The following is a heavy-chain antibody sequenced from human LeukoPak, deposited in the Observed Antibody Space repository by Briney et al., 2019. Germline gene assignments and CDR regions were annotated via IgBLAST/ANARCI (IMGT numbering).Heavy chain of an antibody. CDR3: ASSYTVSSSPED. D-gene: IGHD4-17*01. J-gene: IGHJ4*02. Sequence: PSETLSLTCTVSGYSISSGYYWGWIRQPPGKGLEWIGSIYHSGSTYYNPSLKSRVTISVDTSKNQFSLKLSSVTAADTAVYYCASSYTVSSSPEDWGQGTLVTVSS. CDR2: IYHSGST. CDR1: GYSISSGYY. V-gene: IGHV4-38-2*02.